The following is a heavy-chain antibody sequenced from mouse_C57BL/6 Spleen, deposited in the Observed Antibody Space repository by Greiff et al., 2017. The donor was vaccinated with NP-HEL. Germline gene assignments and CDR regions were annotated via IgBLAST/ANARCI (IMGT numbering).Heavy chain of an antibody. CDR2: ILPGSGST. V-gene: IGHV1-9*01. CDR3: ARYDGHGGNAMDY. D-gene: IGHD2-3*01. CDR1: GYTFTGYW. Sequence: QVQLKQSGAELMKPGASVELYCKATGYTFTGYWIEWVKQRPGHGLEWIGEILPGSGSTNYNEKFKGKATFTADTSSNTAYMQLSSLTTEDSAIYYCARYDGHGGNAMDYWGQGTSVTVSS. J-gene: IGHJ4*01.